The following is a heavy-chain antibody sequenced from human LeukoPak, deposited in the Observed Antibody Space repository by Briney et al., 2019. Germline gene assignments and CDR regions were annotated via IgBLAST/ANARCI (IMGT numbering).Heavy chain of an antibody. D-gene: IGHD3/OR15-3a*01. Sequence: ASVKVSGKASGYIFTSYDINWVRQATGQRLEWLGWMSPNSGNTGYAQNFQGRVTMTRSTALSTAYMELSSLKSDDTAVYYCTRGPPNWGYDFWGQGTLVTVSS. CDR1: GYIFTSYD. CDR3: TRGPPNWGYDF. V-gene: IGHV1-8*01. CDR2: MSPNSGNT. J-gene: IGHJ4*02.